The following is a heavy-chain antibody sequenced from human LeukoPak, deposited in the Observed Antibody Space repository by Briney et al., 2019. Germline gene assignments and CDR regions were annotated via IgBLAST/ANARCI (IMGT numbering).Heavy chain of an antibody. D-gene: IGHD1-26*01. CDR2: ISTDGSNK. CDR3: AKDREGATFDN. J-gene: IGHJ4*02. V-gene: IGHV3-30*18. CDR1: GFTFSNFY. Sequence: GGSLRLSCAASGFTFSNFYMHWVRQAPGKGLEWVAFISTDGSNKYYADSVKGRFTIPRDNSKNTVYLQMNSLRAEDTAVYYCAKDREGATFDNWGQGTLVTVSS.